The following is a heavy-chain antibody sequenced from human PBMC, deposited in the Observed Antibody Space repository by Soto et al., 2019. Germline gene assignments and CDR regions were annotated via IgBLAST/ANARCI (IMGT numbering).Heavy chain of an antibody. CDR3: VKDMSYGSSSSVQY. Sequence: GGSLRLSCIGSGFKFDDYVMHWVRQVTGKGPEWLSGISWNSAYIGYAESVKGRFTISRDNAKNSLYLQINSLRPKDTGLYYFVKDMSYGSSSSVQYWGQGTQVTVSS. J-gene: IGHJ4*02. V-gene: IGHV3-9*01. CDR1: GFKFDDYV. CDR2: ISWNSAYI. D-gene: IGHD6-6*01.